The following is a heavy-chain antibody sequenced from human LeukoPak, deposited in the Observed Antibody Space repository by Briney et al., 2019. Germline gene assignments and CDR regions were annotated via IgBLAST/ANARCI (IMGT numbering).Heavy chain of an antibody. J-gene: IGHJ1*01. Sequence: GESLKISCKGSGYKFTSYWIGWVRQMPGKGLEWMGIIFPADSDTRYSPSFQGQVTISADKSISTAYLQWTSLKASDTAMYYCARRAWQQPPDYWGQGTLVTVSS. CDR1: GYKFTSYW. V-gene: IGHV5-51*01. CDR3: ARRAWQQPPDY. D-gene: IGHD3-3*01. CDR2: IFPADSDT.